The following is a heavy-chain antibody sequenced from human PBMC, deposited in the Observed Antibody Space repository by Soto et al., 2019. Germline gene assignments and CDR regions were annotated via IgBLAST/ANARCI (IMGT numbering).Heavy chain of an antibody. J-gene: IGHJ4*02. Sequence: ASVQVSCNASGYTFTSYAMHWVRQAPGQRLEWMGWINAGNGNTKYSQKFQGRVTITRDTSASTAYMELNNLSPDDTAVYHCGRGRSGQIVVFYWGQGTPVTVSS. CDR3: GRGRSGQIVVFY. CDR1: GYTFTSYA. V-gene: IGHV1-3*01. CDR2: INAGNGNT. D-gene: IGHD1-26*01.